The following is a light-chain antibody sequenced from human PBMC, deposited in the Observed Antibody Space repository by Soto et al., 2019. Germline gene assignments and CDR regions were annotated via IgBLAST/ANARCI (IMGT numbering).Light chain of an antibody. CDR1: QTVRNNY. J-gene: IGKJ1*01. CDR2: DAS. V-gene: IGKV3-20*01. CDR3: QQYGSSPTT. Sequence: DIVMTHSPSALSVSPGERVTLSCRASQTVRNNYLAWYQQKPGQAPRLLIYDASSRATGIPDRFSGSGSGTDFTLTISRLEPEDSAVYHCQQYGSSPTTFGQGAKVDIK.